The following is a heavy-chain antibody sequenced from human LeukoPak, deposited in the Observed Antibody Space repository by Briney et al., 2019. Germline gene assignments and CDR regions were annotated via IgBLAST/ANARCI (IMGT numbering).Heavy chain of an antibody. CDR3: ARDAEGHNWNDFDY. Sequence: GGSLRLSCAASGITFSSCEMNWVRQAPGKGLEWVSYISSSGSTKYYADSVEGRFTISRDNAKNSLYLQMNSLRAEDTAVYYCARDAEGHNWNDFDYWGQGTLVTVSS. CDR1: GITFSSCE. J-gene: IGHJ4*02. CDR2: ISSSGSTK. V-gene: IGHV3-48*03. D-gene: IGHD1-20*01.